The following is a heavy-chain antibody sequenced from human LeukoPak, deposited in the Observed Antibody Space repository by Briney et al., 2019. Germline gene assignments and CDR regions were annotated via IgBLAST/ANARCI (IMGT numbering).Heavy chain of an antibody. J-gene: IGHJ3*02. Sequence: SETLSLTCTVSGGSISSYYWSWIRQPPGKRLEWIGYIYYSGSTNYNPSLKSRVTISVDTSKNQFSLKLSSVTAADTAVYYCARDLGYSYGSDAFDIWGQGTMVTVSS. CDR3: ARDLGYSYGSDAFDI. CDR2: IYYSGST. V-gene: IGHV4-59*01. CDR1: GGSISSYY. D-gene: IGHD5-18*01.